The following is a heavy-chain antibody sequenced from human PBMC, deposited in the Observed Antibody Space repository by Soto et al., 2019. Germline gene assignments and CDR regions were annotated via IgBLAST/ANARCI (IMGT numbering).Heavy chain of an antibody. V-gene: IGHV3-7*01. CDR1: GFTFSSYW. Sequence: PGGSLRLSCAASGFTFSSYWMSWVRQAPGKGLEWVANIKQDGSEKYYVDSVKGRFTISRDNAKNSLYLQMNSLRAEDTAVYYCARSYSSSWYEPRPSKYGMDVWGQGTTVTVSS. CDR3: ARSYSSSWYEPRPSKYGMDV. J-gene: IGHJ6*02. D-gene: IGHD6-13*01. CDR2: IKQDGSEK.